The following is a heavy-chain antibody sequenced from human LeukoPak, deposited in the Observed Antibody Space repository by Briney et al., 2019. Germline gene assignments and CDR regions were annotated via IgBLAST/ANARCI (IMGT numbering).Heavy chain of an antibody. D-gene: IGHD3-10*01. Sequence: SETLSLTCAVYGASFSGYYCSSIRQPPGKGLEWIGEINHSGSTNYNPSLKSRVTISVDTSKNQFSLKLSSVTAADTAVYYCARARGAGYYGSGSYARFDPWGQGTLVTVSS. V-gene: IGHV4-34*01. CDR1: GASFSGYY. J-gene: IGHJ5*02. CDR2: INHSGST. CDR3: ARARGAGYYGSGSYARFDP.